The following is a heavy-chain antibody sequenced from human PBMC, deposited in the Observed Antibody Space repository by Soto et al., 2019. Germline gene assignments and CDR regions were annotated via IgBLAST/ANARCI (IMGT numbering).Heavy chain of an antibody. J-gene: IGHJ6*02. CDR2: ISWNSGRI. CDR3: AKDKATGTALTYYGMDV. V-gene: IGHV3-9*01. CDR1: GFTFDDYA. D-gene: IGHD1-1*01. Sequence: EVQLVESGGGLVQPGGSQRLSCAASGFTFDDYAMHWVRQAPGKGLGWVSGISWNSGRIAYADSVKGRFTISRDNAKNSLYLQMNSLRAEDTALYYCAKDKATGTALTYYGMDVWGQGTTVTVSS.